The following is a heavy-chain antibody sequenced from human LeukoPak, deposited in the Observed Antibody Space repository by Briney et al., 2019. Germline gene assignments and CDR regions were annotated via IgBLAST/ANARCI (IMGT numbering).Heavy chain of an antibody. D-gene: IGHD3-22*01. CDR1: RYSFTSYW. Sequence: GESLKISCKGSRYSFTSYWIGWVRQMPGKGLEWMGIIYPGDSDTRYSPSFQGQVTISADKSISTAYLQWSSLKASDTAMYYCARHGPYDSSGYPLDYWGQGTLVTVSS. CDR2: IYPGDSDT. V-gene: IGHV5-51*01. CDR3: ARHGPYDSSGYPLDY. J-gene: IGHJ4*02.